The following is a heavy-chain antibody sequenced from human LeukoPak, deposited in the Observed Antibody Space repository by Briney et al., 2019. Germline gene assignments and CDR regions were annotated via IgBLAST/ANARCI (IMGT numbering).Heavy chain of an antibody. CDR1: GFTFDDYA. J-gene: IGHJ6*03. V-gene: IGHV3-43D*03. CDR2: ISWDGGST. CDR3: AKAHRAYSRALYYMDV. D-gene: IGHD6-13*01. Sequence: GGSLRLSCAASGFTFDDYAMHWVRQAPGKGLEWVSLISWDGGSTYYADSVKGRFTISRDNSKNSLYLQMNSLRAEDTALYYCAKAHRAYSRALYYMDVWGKGTTVTVSS.